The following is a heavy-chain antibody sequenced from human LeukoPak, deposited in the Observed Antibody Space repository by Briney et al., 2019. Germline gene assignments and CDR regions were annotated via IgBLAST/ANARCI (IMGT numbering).Heavy chain of an antibody. CDR2: INHSGST. Sequence: PSETLSLTCAVYGGSFSGYYWSWIRQPPGKGLEWIGEINHSGSTNYNPSLKSRVTISVDTSKNQFSLKLSSVTAADTAVYYCASSRYYYYYMDVWGKGTTVTVSS. V-gene: IGHV4-34*01. J-gene: IGHJ6*03. CDR3: ASSRYYYYYMDV. CDR1: GGSFSGYY. D-gene: IGHD6-19*01.